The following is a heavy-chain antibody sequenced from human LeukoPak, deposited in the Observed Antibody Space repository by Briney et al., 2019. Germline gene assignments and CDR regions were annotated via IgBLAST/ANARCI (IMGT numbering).Heavy chain of an antibody. J-gene: IGHJ3*01. CDR3: AKPRDIDSWAFDV. V-gene: IGHV3-30*18. CDR2: ISYDGRNK. D-gene: IGHD2-15*01. Sequence: PGGSLILSCAASGFTFNNHDMHWVRQAPGKGLEWVAGISYDGRNKYYADSVKGRFTISRDNSKNTLNLQMNSLRTEDTAVYYCAKPRDIDSWAFDVWGQGTMVTVS. CDR1: GFTFNNHD.